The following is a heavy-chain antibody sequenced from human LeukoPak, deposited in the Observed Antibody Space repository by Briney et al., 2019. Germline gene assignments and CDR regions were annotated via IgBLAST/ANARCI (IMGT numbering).Heavy chain of an antibody. D-gene: IGHD6-19*01. CDR1: EFTFNNYG. Sequence: PGRSLRLSCAASEFTFNNYGMHWVRQAPGKGLEWVALISKDGSNEYYADSVKGRFTISRGNSKNTLDLQMSSLRADDTAVYYCAKHSSGITVAGTIQYWGQGTLVTVSS. CDR2: ISKDGSNE. V-gene: IGHV3-30*18. J-gene: IGHJ4*02. CDR3: AKHSSGITVAGTIQY.